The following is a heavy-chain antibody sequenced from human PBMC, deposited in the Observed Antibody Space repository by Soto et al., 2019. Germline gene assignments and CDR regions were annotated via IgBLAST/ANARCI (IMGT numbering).Heavy chain of an antibody. CDR3: ARAAPALLDRYCSGGSCYPTPPDY. J-gene: IGHJ4*02. CDR1: GFTFSTYA. Sequence: PGGSLRLSCAASGFTFSTYAMTWVRQAPGKGLEWVSLISGRSNSTYYADSVKGRFTISRDNAMNSLYLQMNSLRAEDTALYYCARAAPALLDRYCSGGSCYPTPPDYWGQGTLVTVSS. V-gene: IGHV3-23*01. D-gene: IGHD2-15*01. CDR2: ISGRSNST.